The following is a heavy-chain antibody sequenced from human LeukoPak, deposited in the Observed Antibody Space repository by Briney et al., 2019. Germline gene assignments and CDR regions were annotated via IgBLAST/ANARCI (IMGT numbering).Heavy chain of an antibody. V-gene: IGHV3-23*01. CDR2: ISGSGGRT. CDR3: AKDLGYSGYDPPDH. D-gene: IGHD5-12*01. CDR1: GFTFSSYE. Sequence: GGSLRLSCAASGFTFSSYEMNWVRQAPGKGLEWVSVISGSGGRTYYADSVKGRFTISRDNSKNTLYLQMNSLRGEDTAVYYCAKDLGYSGYDPPDHWGQGTLVTVSS. J-gene: IGHJ4*02.